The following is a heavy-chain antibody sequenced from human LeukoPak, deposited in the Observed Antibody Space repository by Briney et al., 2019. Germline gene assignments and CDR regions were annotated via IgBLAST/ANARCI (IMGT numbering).Heavy chain of an antibody. CDR1: GFTLSSYA. V-gene: IGHV3-23*01. D-gene: IGHD3-22*01. J-gene: IGHJ1*01. Sequence: GGSLRLSCAASGFTLSSYAMSWVRQGPGKGLEWVSAISVSGNTYHADSVKGRFTISRDSSKNTLYLQMNSLRAEDTAVYYCAKDSSGYYLGYFQHWGQGTLVTVSS. CDR2: ISVSGNT. CDR3: AKDSSGYYLGYFQH.